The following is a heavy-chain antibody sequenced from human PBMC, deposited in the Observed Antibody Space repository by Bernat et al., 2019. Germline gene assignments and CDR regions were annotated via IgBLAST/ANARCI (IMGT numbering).Heavy chain of an antibody. CDR3: YYMDV. CDR2: ISYDGSNK. CDR1: GFTFSSYA. D-gene: IGHD4-17*01. J-gene: IGHJ6*03. Sequence: QVQLVESGGGVVQPGRSLRLSCAASGFTFSSYAMHWVRQAPGKGLAWVAVISYDGSNKYYADSVKGRFNISRDNYCARSVQQKNMTTVTTRSFYYYYYMDVWGKGTTVTVSS. V-gene: IGHV3-30-3*01.